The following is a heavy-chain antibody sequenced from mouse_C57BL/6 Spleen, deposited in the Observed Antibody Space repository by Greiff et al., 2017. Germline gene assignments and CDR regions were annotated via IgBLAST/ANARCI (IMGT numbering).Heavy chain of an antibody. CDR3: ARCPTFAFGD. Sequence: QVQLQQPGAELVKPGASVKMSCKASGYTFTSYWITWVKQRPGQGLEWIGDIDPANGSTNYNEKFKSKATLTVDTSSTTAYMQLSSLTSEDSAVYCCARCPTFAFGDWGQGTTLTVSS. CDR2: IDPANGST. D-gene: IGHD5-5*01. V-gene: IGHV1-55*01. J-gene: IGHJ2*01. CDR1: GYTFTSYW.